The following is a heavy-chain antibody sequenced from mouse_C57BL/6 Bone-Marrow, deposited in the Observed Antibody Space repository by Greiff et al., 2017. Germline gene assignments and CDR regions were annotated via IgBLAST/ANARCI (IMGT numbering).Heavy chain of an antibody. V-gene: IGHV14-4*01. J-gene: IGHJ4*01. Sequence: VQLQQSGAELVRPGASVKMSCKASGYTFTSYNMHWVKQTPRQGLEWIGWIDPENGDTEYASKFQGKATITADTSSNTAYLQLSSLTSEDTAVYYCTTHAMDYWGQGTSVTVSS. CDR2: IDPENGDT. CDR1: GYTFTSYN. CDR3: TTHAMDY.